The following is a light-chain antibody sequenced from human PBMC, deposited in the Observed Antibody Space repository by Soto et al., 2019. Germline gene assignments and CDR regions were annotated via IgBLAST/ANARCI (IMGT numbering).Light chain of an antibody. Sequence: QSVLTQPASVSGSPRQSITISCTGTSSDVGTYDLVSWYQHHPGAAPKLMIYEATRRPSGISNRFSGSKSGNTASLTISGLQAEDEADYYCCSFAGSNSWVFGGGTKVTVL. CDR2: EAT. CDR1: SSDVGTYDL. CDR3: CSFAGSNSWV. V-gene: IGLV2-23*01. J-gene: IGLJ3*02.